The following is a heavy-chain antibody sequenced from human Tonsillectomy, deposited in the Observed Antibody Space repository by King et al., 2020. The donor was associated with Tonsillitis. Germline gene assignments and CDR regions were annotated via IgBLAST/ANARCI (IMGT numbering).Heavy chain of an antibody. D-gene: IGHD2-21*02. J-gene: IGHJ4*02. Sequence: VQLVESGGGVVQPGRSLRLSCAASGFTFSSYGMHWVRQAPGKGLEGVAVISYDGSNKYYADSVKGRFTISRDNSKNTLYLQMNSLRAEDTAVYYCAKDFRSYCGGDCYSHYWGQGTLVTVSS. CDR3: AKDFRSYCGGDCYSHY. CDR1: GFTFSSYG. CDR2: ISYDGSNK. V-gene: IGHV3-30*18.